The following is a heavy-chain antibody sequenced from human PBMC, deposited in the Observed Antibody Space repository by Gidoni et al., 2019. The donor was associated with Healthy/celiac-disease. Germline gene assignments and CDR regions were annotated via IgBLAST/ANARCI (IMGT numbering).Heavy chain of an antibody. D-gene: IGHD4-17*01. J-gene: IGHJ6*02. CDR3: AKVIHGDYVDPYYGMDV. V-gene: IGHV3-23*01. Sequence: FTISRDNSKNTLYLQMNSLRAEDTAVYYCAKVIHGDYVDPYYGMDVWGQGTTVTVSS.